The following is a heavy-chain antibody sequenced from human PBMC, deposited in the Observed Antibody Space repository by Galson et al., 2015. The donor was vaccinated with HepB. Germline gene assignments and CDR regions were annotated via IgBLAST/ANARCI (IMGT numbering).Heavy chain of an antibody. Sequence: SLRLSCAASGFSFRGFGMHWVRQAAGGGLEWVADISYDGTSKYYGDSVRGRFTISRDNSRNTLYLEMNSPRPEDTAVYFCGKDGSYMPSKAAADTIDIWGQGTLVTVSS. CDR1: GFSFRGFG. CDR2: ISYDGTSK. CDR3: GKDGSYMPSKAAADTIDI. V-gene: IGHV3-30*18. J-gene: IGHJ5*02. D-gene: IGHD6-13*01.